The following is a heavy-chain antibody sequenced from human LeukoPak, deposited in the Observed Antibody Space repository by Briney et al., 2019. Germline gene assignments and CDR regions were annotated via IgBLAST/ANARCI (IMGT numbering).Heavy chain of an antibody. V-gene: IGHV3-7*01. Sequence: GSLRLSCAASGFTFSSYWMSWVRQAPGKGLEWVANIKQDGSEKYYVDSVKGRFTISRDNAKNSLYLQMNSLRAEDTAVYYCARVNSGYYYYYVDVWGKGTTVTVSS. CDR3: ARVNSGYYYYYVDV. CDR1: GFTFSSYW. CDR2: IKQDGSEK. D-gene: IGHD6-19*01. J-gene: IGHJ6*03.